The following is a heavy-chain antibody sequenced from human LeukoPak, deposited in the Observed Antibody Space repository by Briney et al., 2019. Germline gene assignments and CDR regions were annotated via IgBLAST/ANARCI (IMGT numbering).Heavy chain of an antibody. D-gene: IGHD1-26*01. CDR1: GYSFISYW. CDR2: IYPGDSDI. CDR3: ARPGVGATWSGDYYGMDV. V-gene: IGHV5-51*01. Sequence: GESLKISCEGSGYSFISYWIGWVRQMPGKGLEWMGIIYPGDSDIRYSPSFQGQVTISVDKSISTAYLQWSSLKASDTAMYYCARPGVGATWSGDYYGMDVWGQGTTVTVSS. J-gene: IGHJ6*02.